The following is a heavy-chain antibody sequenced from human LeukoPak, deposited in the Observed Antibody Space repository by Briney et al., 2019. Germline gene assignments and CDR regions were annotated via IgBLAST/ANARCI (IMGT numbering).Heavy chain of an antibody. D-gene: IGHD6-13*01. Sequence: KPSETLSLTCTVSGGSISSYYWSWIRQPPGKGLEWIGYIYYSGSTNYNPSLKSRVTISVDTSKNQFSLKLSSVTAADTAVYYCARDPAYSSSWFYYFDYWGQGTLVTVSS. J-gene: IGHJ4*02. CDR2: IYYSGST. V-gene: IGHV4-59*12. CDR3: ARDPAYSSSWFYYFDY. CDR1: GGSISSYY.